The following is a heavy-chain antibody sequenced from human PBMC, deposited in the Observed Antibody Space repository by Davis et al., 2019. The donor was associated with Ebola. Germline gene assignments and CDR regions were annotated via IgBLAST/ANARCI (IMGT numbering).Heavy chain of an antibody. V-gene: IGHV4-31*11. CDR1: GGSISSSNW. D-gene: IGHD2-15*01. CDR2: IYYSGST. Sequence: SETLSLTCAVSGGSISSSNWWSWVRQHPGKGLEWIGYIYYSGSTYYNPSLKSRVTISVDTSKNQFSLKLSSVTAADTAVYYCARGSCSGGSCYSPDYWGQGTLVTVSS. CDR3: ARGSCSGGSCYSPDY. J-gene: IGHJ4*02.